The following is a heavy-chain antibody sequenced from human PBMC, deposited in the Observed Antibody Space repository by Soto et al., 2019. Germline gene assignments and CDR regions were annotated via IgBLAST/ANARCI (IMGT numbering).Heavy chain of an antibody. CDR2: IWYDGSNK. V-gene: IGHV3-33*01. CDR3: ASLLSSALGFDI. Sequence: QVQLVESGGGVVQPGRSLRLSCAASGFTFSSYGMHWVRQAPGKGLEWVAVIWYDGSNKYYADSVKGRFTISRDNSKNTLYLQMNSLRAEDTAVYYCASLLSSALGFDIWGQGTMVTVSS. J-gene: IGHJ3*02. CDR1: GFTFSSYG. D-gene: IGHD1-26*01.